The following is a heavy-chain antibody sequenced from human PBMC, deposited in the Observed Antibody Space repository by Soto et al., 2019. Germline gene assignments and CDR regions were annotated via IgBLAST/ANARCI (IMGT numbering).Heavy chain of an antibody. CDR1: GFTFSSYW. CDR2: INSDGSST. CDR3: ARDQGYCSGGSCYVAGY. D-gene: IGHD2-15*01. Sequence: EVQLVESGGGLVQPGGSQRLSCAASGFTFSSYWMHWVRQAPGKGLVWVSRINSDGSSTSYADSVKGRFTISRDNAKNXXYRHMNSLRAEDTAVDYCARDQGYCSGGSCYVAGYWGQGTLVTVSS. J-gene: IGHJ4*02. V-gene: IGHV3-74*01.